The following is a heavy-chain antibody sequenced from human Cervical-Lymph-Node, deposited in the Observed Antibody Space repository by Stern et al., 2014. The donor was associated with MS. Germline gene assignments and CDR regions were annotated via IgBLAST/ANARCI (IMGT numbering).Heavy chain of an antibody. V-gene: IGHV1-69*12. J-gene: IGHJ5*02. D-gene: IGHD3-16*01. CDR3: ARDPRAISGAAWGTFFDP. Sequence: QDQLVQSGAEVKKPGSSVTVSCEASGGAFNTYPVTWLRQAPGQGLEWMGGIIPLFSKTKYAQNFQGRITLTADESTSTAYMELTDLKADDTAVYFCARDPRAISGAAWGTFFDPWGQGTLVTVAS. CDR1: GGAFNTYP. CDR2: IIPLFSKT.